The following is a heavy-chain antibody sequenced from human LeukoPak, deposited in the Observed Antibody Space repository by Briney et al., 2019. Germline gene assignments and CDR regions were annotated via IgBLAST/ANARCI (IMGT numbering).Heavy chain of an antibody. CDR2: IYTSGST. Sequence: PSETLPLTCTVSGGSISSYYWSWIRQPAGKGLEWNGRIYTSGSTDYNPSLKSRVTMSVDTSKNQFSLKLSSVTAADTAVYYCARGGSYHHDAFDIWGQGTMVTVSS. J-gene: IGHJ3*02. V-gene: IGHV4-4*07. D-gene: IGHD1-26*01. CDR1: GGSISSYY. CDR3: ARGGSYHHDAFDI.